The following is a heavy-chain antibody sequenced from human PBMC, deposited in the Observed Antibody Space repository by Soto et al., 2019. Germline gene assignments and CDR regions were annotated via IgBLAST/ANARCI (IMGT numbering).Heavy chain of an antibody. CDR3: AIARITCWYFDL. Sequence: QVQLIQSGAEVKTPGSSVKVSCKASGGTFSGYGISWVRHAPGQGLAWMGGIIPAFGRTNYAQNFQDRVTVTADSSTNTAYMEVSRLGSEDTAVYSCAIARITCWYFDLWGRGTLVTVSS. CDR2: IIPAFGRT. J-gene: IGHJ2*01. CDR1: GGTFSGYG. V-gene: IGHV1-69*06.